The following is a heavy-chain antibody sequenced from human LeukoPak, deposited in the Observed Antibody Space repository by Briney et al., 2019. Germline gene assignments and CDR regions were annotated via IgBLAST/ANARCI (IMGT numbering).Heavy chain of an antibody. CDR2: ITSQSTTI. V-gene: IGHV3-48*04. J-gene: IGHJ5*02. CDR3: ARDGGELNWFDP. Sequence: PGGSLRLSCAASGFTFSSYSMNWVRQAPGKGLEWVSYITSQSTTIYYADSAKGRFTISRDNAKNSLYLQMNSLRAEDTAVYYCARDGGELNWFDPWGQGTLVTVSS. CDR1: GFTFSSYS. D-gene: IGHD1-26*01.